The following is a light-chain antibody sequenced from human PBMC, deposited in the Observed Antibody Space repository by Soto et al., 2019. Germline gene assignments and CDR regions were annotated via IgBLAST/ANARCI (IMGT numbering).Light chain of an antibody. V-gene: IGLV2-11*01. CDR3: CSYARTSSV. CDR1: SGDIGAYNY. CDR2: DVN. J-gene: IGLJ3*02. Sequence: QSALTQPRSVAGSPGPAVTFSCTGTSGDIGAYNYVSWYQFHPGKAPKMIIYDVNTRPSGVPDRFAGSKSGNTASLTISWLQAEDEADYYCCSYARTSSVFVGGTKLTVL.